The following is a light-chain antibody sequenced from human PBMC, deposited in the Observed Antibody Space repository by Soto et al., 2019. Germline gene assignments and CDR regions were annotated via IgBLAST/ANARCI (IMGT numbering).Light chain of an antibody. Sequence: DIQMTQSPSSVSASVGDRVTITCRASRAISSWLAWYQQKPGKAPNLLIYAASSLQSGVPSRFSGSGSGTDFTLPISSLQPEDFATYYCQQANSFPRTFGQGTKVEIK. CDR1: RAISSW. J-gene: IGKJ1*01. V-gene: IGKV1-12*01. CDR3: QQANSFPRT. CDR2: AAS.